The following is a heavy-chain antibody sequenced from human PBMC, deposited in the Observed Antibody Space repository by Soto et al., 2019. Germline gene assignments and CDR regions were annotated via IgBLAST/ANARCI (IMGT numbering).Heavy chain of an antibody. Sequence: EVQLVESGGDLVQPGGSLRLSCAASGFTFSTYWMHWVRQAPGKGLLWVSRIKTDGTYAPYADSVKGRFTISRDNAKNTLYLQMNSRRVEDAAVYYCAAGGSGYYANWGQGTLVTVSS. D-gene: IGHD3-22*01. V-gene: IGHV3-74*01. CDR2: IKTDGTYA. CDR3: AAGGSGYYAN. CDR1: GFTFSTYW. J-gene: IGHJ4*02.